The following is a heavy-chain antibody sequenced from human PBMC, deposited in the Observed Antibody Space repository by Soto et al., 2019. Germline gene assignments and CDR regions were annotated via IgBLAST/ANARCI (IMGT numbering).Heavy chain of an antibody. CDR1: GYTFTSYG. V-gene: IGHV1-18*01. J-gene: IGHJ5*02. CDR3: TRAPGYSSSWYNWFDP. Sequence: ASVKVSCKASGYTFTSYGISWVRQAPGQGLEWMGWISAYNGNTNYAQKLQGRVTMTTDTSKRTAYMELRSLRSDDTAGYYCTRAPGYSSSWYNWFDPWGQGTLVTVSS. D-gene: IGHD6-13*01. CDR2: ISAYNGNT.